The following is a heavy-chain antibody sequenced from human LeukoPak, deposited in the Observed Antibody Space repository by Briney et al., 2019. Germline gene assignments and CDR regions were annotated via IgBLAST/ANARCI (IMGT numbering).Heavy chain of an antibody. CDR3: AKEVGRGDSETPGTYM. V-gene: IGHV3-33*03. D-gene: IGHD2-21*02. CDR2: IWYDGTHG. CDR1: GFTFSHFA. J-gene: IGHJ3*02. Sequence: GGSLRLSCAASGFTFSHFAMHWVRQTPGTGLQWVASIWYDGTHGNYVDSVKGRFTISRDNSKNMLYLEMNSLRVEDTAMFYCAKEVGRGDSETPGTYMWGLGTMVTVSS.